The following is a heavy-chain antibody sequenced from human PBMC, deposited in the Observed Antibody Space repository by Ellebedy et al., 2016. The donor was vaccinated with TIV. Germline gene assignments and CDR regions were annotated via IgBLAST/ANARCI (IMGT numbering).Heavy chain of an antibody. J-gene: IGHJ5*02. D-gene: IGHD4-17*01. CDR2: IRQEGDEI. CDR3: ARRASYGDYAVQVNPWFDP. V-gene: IGHV3-7*01. Sequence: PGGSLRLSCAASGFNFRSYWMTWVRQAPGKGLEWMAKIRQEGDEIYYVESVKGRFTISRDNANNSLFLQMTSLRVEDTAGYYCARRASYGDYAVQVNPWFDPWGQGTLVTVSS. CDR1: GFNFRSYW.